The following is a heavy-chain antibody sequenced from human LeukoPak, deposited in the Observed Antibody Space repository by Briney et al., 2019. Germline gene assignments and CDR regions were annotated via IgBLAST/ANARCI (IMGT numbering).Heavy chain of an antibody. D-gene: IGHD3-9*01. J-gene: IGHJ3*02. V-gene: IGHV1-24*01. CDR1: GYTLTELS. Sequence: ASVKVSCKVSGYTLTELSMHWVRQAPGKGLEWMGGFDPEDSETIYAQKFQGRVTMTEDTSTDTAYMELSSLRSEDTAVYYCATRGNFGAILTGYFLHAFDIWGQGTMVTVSS. CDR3: ATRGNFGAILTGYFLHAFDI. CDR2: FDPEDSET.